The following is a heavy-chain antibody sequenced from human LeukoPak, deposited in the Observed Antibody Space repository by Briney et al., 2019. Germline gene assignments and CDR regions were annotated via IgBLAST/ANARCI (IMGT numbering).Heavy chain of an antibody. CDR1: GFTFSSYG. CDR2: ISYGGSNK. CDR3: LSRRDAFDI. J-gene: IGHJ3*02. Sequence: GGSLRLSCAAPGFTFSSYGMHWVRQAPGKGLEWVEVISYGGSNKYYADSVKGRFTISRDNSKNTLYLQMNSLRAEDTAVYYCLSRRDAFDIWGQGTMVTVSS. V-gene: IGHV3-30*03. D-gene: IGHD6-6*01.